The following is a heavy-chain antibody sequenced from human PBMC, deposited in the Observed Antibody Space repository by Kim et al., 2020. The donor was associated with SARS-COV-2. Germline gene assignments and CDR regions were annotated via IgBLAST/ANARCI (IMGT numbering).Heavy chain of an antibody. V-gene: IGHV4-59*01. CDR3: ASTPSGSYHPYYFDY. Sequence: SETLSLTCTVSGGSISSYYWSWIRQPPGKGLEWIGYIYYSGSTNYNPSLKSRVTISVDTSKNQFSLKLSSVTAADTAVYYCASTPSGSYHPYYFDYWGQGTLVTVSS. D-gene: IGHD1-26*01. CDR2: IYYSGST. CDR1: GGSISSYY. J-gene: IGHJ4*02.